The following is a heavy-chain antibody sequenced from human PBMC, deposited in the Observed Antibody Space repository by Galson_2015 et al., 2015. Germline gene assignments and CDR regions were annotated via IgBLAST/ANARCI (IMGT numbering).Heavy chain of an antibody. CDR2: ISSSGRTI. V-gene: IGHV3-48*03. J-gene: IGHJ4*02. CDR3: ARDAAPGEHSSSSYFDC. Sequence: SLRLSCAASGFTFSSYEMNWVRQAPGKGLEWASYISSSGRTIYYADSVKGRFTISRDNAKNSLYLQMNSLRAEDTAVYYCARDAAPGEHSSSSYFDCWGQGTLVTVSS. D-gene: IGHD6-13*01. CDR1: GFTFSSYE.